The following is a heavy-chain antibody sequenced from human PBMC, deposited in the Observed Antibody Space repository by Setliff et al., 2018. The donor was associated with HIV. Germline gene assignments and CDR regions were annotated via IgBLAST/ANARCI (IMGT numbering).Heavy chain of an antibody. CDR2: VCYSGGT. Sequence: SETLSLTCIVSGGSISPTNYCWGWIRQTPGQGLEWIGTVCYSGGTYYNPSLESRVTISVDTSRNQFSLKLYSVTAADTAVYYCARIFGFTTASYARGNDYWGRGTLVTVSS. CDR1: GGSISPTNYC. J-gene: IGHJ4*02. D-gene: IGHD3-16*01. V-gene: IGHV4-39*01. CDR3: ARIFGFTTASYARGNDY.